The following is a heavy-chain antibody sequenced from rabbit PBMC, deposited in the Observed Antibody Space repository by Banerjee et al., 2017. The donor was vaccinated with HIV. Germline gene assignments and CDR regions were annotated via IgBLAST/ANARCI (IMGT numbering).Heavy chain of an antibody. Sequence: QEQLVESGGGLVKPGGSLTLTCKASGLDFSSSYDMCWVRQAPGKGLEWIGCILTGSGVTYYASWAKGRFTISKTSSTTVTLQMTSLTAADTATYFCARDPANGSGGYNLWGPGTLVTVS. CDR2: ILTGSGVT. D-gene: IGHD1-1*01. V-gene: IGHV1S45*01. J-gene: IGHJ4*01. CDR1: GLDFSSSYD. CDR3: ARDPANGSGGYNL.